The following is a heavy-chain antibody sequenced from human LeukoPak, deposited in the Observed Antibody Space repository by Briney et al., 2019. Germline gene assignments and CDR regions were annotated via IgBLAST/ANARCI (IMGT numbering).Heavy chain of an antibody. CDR3: ARVKGRDGYKPPHYYFDY. Sequence: GASVKVSCKASGYTFTSYYMHWVRQAPGQGLEWMGIINPSGGSTSYAQKFQGRVTMTRDTPTSTVYMELSSLRSEDTAVYYCARVKGRDGYKPPHYYFDYWGQGTLVTVSS. J-gene: IGHJ4*02. CDR1: GYTFTSYY. D-gene: IGHD5-24*01. CDR2: INPSGGST. V-gene: IGHV1-46*01.